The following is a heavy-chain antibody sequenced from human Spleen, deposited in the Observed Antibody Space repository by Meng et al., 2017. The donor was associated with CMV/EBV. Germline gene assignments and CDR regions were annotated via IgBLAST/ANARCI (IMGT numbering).Heavy chain of an antibody. D-gene: IGHD6-19*01. Sequence: CKATGYTFTGYYMHWVRQAPGQGLEWMGWINPNSGGTNYAQKFQGRVTMTRDTSISTAYMELSRLRSDDTAVYYCARRLVREYYFDYWGQGTLVTVSS. V-gene: IGHV1-2*02. CDR2: INPNSGGT. CDR3: ARRLVREYYFDY. CDR1: GYTFTGYY. J-gene: IGHJ4*02.